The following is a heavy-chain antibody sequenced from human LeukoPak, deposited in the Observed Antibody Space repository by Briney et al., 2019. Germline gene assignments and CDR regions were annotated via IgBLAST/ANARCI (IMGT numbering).Heavy chain of an antibody. CDR3: AKGDQWELPFDY. J-gene: IGHJ4*02. Sequence: GGSLRLSCAASGFTVSNNYMSWVRQAPGKGLEWVSVIYSGGSTYYADSVKGRFTISRDNSKNTLYLQMNSLRAEDTAVYYCAKGDQWELPFDYWGQGTLVTVSS. D-gene: IGHD1-26*01. V-gene: IGHV3-66*02. CDR1: GFTVSNNY. CDR2: IYSGGST.